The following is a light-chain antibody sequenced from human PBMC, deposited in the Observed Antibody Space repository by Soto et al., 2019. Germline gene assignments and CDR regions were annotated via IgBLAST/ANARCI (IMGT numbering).Light chain of an antibody. V-gene: IGKV1-39*01. J-gene: IGKJ4*01. CDR2: AAF. Sequence: IQMTQSPSSLSASVGDRVTITFRPSESMTIYLNWYQQKPGKGPKLLIYAAFNLQSGVPSRFSGSGSGTDFALTISSLQPEDFATYYCQESDSDALSFAGGTKVAIK. CDR3: QESDSDALS. CDR1: ESMTIY.